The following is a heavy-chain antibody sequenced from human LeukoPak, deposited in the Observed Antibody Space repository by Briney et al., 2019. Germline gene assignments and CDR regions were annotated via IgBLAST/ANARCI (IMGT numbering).Heavy chain of an antibody. CDR2: IYYSGST. Sequence: PSETLSLTCTVSGGSISSYYWSWIRQPPGKGLEWIGYIYYSGSTNYNPSLKSRVTISVDTSKNQFSLKLSSVTAADTAVYYCARQQWLVGWFDPWGQGTLVTVSS. D-gene: IGHD6-19*01. V-gene: IGHV4-59*08. CDR1: GGSISSYY. CDR3: ARQQWLVGWFDP. J-gene: IGHJ5*02.